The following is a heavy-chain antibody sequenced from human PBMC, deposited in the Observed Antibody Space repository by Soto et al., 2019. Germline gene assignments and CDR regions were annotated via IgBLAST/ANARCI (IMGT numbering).Heavy chain of an antibody. Sequence: EVQLVESGGGLVQPGGSLRLSCAASGFTFSRYWMHWVRQAPGKGLVWVSRINSDGSSTSYAVSVKGRFTISRDNAKNTLYLPMNSLGGQDTAVYYCARDLEWELLGGLVYWGQGTLVTVSS. CDR1: GFTFSRYW. D-gene: IGHD1-26*01. J-gene: IGHJ4*02. CDR2: INSDGSST. V-gene: IGHV3-74*01. CDR3: ARDLEWELLGGLVY.